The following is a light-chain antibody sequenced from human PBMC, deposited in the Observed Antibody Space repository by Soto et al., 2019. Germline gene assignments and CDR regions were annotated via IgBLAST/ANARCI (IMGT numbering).Light chain of an antibody. CDR1: SSDVGGYNY. CDR2: DVS. V-gene: IGLV2-14*01. Sequence: QSALTQPASVSGSPGQSITISCTGTSSDVGGYNYVSWYQQHPGKAPKLMIYDVSNRPSWVSNRFSGSKSGNTASLTISGLHAEDEADYYSSSYTSSSSVVFGGGTKVTVL. CDR3: SSYTSSSSVV. J-gene: IGLJ2*01.